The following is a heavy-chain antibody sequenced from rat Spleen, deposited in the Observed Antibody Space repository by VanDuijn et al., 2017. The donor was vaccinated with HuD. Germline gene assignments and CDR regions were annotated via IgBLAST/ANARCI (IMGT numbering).Heavy chain of an antibody. CDR1: GFTFSNYW. D-gene: IGHD1-9*01. V-gene: IGHV5-58*01. CDR3: ARRGMGITAFDY. Sequence: EVQLVESGGDLVQPGRSLKLSCAASGFTFSNYWMYWIRQAPGKVLEWVSSINSDGGTTYYPDSVKGRFTISRDNAENTVYLQMNSLRSEDTATYYCARRGMGITAFDYWGQGVMVTVSS. CDR2: INSDGGTT. J-gene: IGHJ2*01.